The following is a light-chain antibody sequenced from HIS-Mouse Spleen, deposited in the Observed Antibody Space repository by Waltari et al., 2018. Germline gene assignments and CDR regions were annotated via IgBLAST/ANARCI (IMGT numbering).Light chain of an antibody. Sequence: QSALTQPASVSGSPGQSITISCTGTRSDVGGSNYVSCYQQHPGKAPKLMIYEVRNRPAGVSNRFSGSKSGNRASLTISGLQAEDEADYYCSSYTSSSTLVFGTGTKVTVL. CDR1: RSDVGGSNY. CDR3: SSYTSSSTLV. V-gene: IGLV2-14*01. J-gene: IGLJ1*01. CDR2: EVR.